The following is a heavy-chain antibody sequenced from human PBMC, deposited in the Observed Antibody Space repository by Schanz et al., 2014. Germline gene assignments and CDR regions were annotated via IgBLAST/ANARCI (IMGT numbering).Heavy chain of an antibody. CDR3: ATIGVNDYWRFGMDV. V-gene: IGHV1-69*04. CDR1: GGTFTSYA. J-gene: IGHJ6*02. D-gene: IGHD3-16*01. Sequence: QVQLVQSGAEVRKPGSSVKVSCKASGGTFTSYAFSWVRQAPGQGLEWMGRIIPIVDITNYAQKFLGRVTITAEKSTSTAYMELKSLRSADTAVYYCATIGVNDYWRFGMDVWGQGTAVTVSS. CDR2: IIPIVDIT.